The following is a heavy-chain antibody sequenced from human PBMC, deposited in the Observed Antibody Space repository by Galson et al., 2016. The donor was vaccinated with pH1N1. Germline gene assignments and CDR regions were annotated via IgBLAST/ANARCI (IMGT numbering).Heavy chain of an antibody. J-gene: IGHJ6*03. CDR3: ARDPGRPRLFYMDV. CDR2: ITSNSFHI. D-gene: IGHD1-26*01. CDR1: GFTFTAYR. V-gene: IGHV3-21*01. Sequence: SLRLSCAASGFTFTAYRMNWVRQAPGKGLEWVASITSNSFHIYYTDSVRGRFTISRDNAKNSLYLHMHSLSAEDTAVYYCARDPGRPRLFYMDVWGKGTTVTVSS.